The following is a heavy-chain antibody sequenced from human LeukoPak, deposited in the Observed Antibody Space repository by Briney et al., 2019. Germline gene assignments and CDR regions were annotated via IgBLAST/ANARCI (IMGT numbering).Heavy chain of an antibody. V-gene: IGHV3-30*04. CDR2: ISYDGSSK. Sequence: GGSLRLSCAASGFTFSTYAMHWVRQAPGEGLEWVAVISYDGSSKYYADSVKGRFTISRDNSKNTLYLQMNSLRAEDTAVYYCARARSSYGYGDAFDIWGQGTMVTVSS. J-gene: IGHJ3*02. CDR1: GFTFSTYA. D-gene: IGHD5-18*01. CDR3: ARARSSYGYGDAFDI.